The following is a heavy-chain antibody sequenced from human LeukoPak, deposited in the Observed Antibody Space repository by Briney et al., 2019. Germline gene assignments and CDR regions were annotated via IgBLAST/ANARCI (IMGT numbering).Heavy chain of an antibody. CDR2: IIPILGIA. CDR3: ARDRYYDFWSGYHYYYGMDV. V-gene: IGHV1-69*04. Sequence: ASVKVSRKASGGTFSSYAISWVRQAPGQGLEWMGRIIPILGIANYAQKFQGRVTITADKSTSTAYMELSSLRSEDTAVYYCARDRYYDFWSGYHYYYGMDVWGQGTTVTVSS. CDR1: GGTFSSYA. J-gene: IGHJ6*02. D-gene: IGHD3-3*01.